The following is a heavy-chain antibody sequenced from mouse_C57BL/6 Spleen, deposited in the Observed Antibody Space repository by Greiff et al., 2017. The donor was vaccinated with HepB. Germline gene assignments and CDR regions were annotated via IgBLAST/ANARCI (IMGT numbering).Heavy chain of an antibody. J-gene: IGHJ4*01. D-gene: IGHD1-3*01. V-gene: IGHV1-52*01. CDR1: GYTFTSYW. CDR3: DRLDYIGAMDY. Sequence: VQLQQSGAELVRPGSSVKLSCKASGYTFTSYWMHWVKQRPIQGLEWIGNIDPSDSETHYNQKFKDKATLTVDKSSSTAYMQLSSLTSKDSAVYYCDRLDYIGAMDYWGQGTSVTVSS. CDR2: IDPSDSET.